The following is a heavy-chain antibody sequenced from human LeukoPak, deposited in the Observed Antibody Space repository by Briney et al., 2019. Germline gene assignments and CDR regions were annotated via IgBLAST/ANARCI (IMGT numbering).Heavy chain of an antibody. Sequence: GGSLRLSCAASGFTVSSNYMSWVRQAPGKGLEWVSVIYSGGSTYYADSVKGRFTISRDNSKNTLYLQMNSLRAEDTAVYYCAKGSGSSCYSPCDYWGQGILVTVSS. CDR1: GFTVSSNY. CDR2: IYSGGST. J-gene: IGHJ4*02. D-gene: IGHD2-15*01. V-gene: IGHV3-53*01. CDR3: AKGSGSSCYSPCDY.